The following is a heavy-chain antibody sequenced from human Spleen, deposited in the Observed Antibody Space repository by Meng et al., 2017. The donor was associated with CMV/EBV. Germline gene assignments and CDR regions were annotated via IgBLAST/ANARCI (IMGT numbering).Heavy chain of an antibody. CDR2: TNPKSGGT. V-gene: IGHV1-2*02. D-gene: IGHD3-22*01. CDR1: GYTFIGYY. Sequence: ASVKVSCKASGYTFIGYYMHWVRQAPGQGLEWMGLTNPKSGGTNYAQKFQGRVTMTRDTSISTAYMELSRLRSDDTAVYYCARMKGAPYYYDSDGYYAFDMWGQGTMVTVSS. J-gene: IGHJ3*02. CDR3: ARMKGAPYYYDSDGYYAFDM.